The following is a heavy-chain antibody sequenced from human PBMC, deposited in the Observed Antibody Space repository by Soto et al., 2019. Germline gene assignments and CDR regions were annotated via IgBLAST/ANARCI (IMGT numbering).Heavy chain of an antibody. V-gene: IGHV1-46*01. J-gene: IGHJ6*02. Sequence: ASVKVSCKASGYTFTSYYMHWVRQAPGRGLEWMGIINPSGGSTSYAQKFQGRVTMTRDTSTSTVYMELSSLRSEDTAVYYCASLYCTNGVCSPRYYGMDVWGQGTTVTVSS. CDR2: INPSGGST. D-gene: IGHD2-8*01. CDR3: ASLYCTNGVCSPRYYGMDV. CDR1: GYTFTSYY.